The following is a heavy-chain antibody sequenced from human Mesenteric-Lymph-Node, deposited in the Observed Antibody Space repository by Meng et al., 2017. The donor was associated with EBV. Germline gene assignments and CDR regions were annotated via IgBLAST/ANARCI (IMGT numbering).Heavy chain of an antibody. CDR2: MNPNSGNT. CDR3: ARRYRGIDY. D-gene: IGHD3-16*01. J-gene: IGHJ4*02. V-gene: IGHV1-8*01. Sequence: GHVVKFGAEVKKLGATVKVSCKASRYTVTSYEINWVRQATGQGLEWMGWMNPNSGNTGYAQKFQGRVTMTRNTSISTAYMELSSLRSEDTAVYYCARRYRGIDYWGQGTLVTVSS. CDR1: RYTVTSYE.